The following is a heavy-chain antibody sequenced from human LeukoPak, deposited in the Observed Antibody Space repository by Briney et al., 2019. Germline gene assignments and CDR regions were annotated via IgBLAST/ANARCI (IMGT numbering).Heavy chain of an antibody. CDR3: ARANSVPTYYDILTGYYMGGGYYYYYYGMDV. D-gene: IGHD3-9*01. J-gene: IGHJ6*02. CDR1: GFTFSSYS. V-gene: IGHV3-48*02. CDR2: ISSSSDTI. Sequence: GGSLRLSCAASGFTFSSYSMNWVCQAPGKGLEWVSYISSSSDTIYYADSVKGRFTISRDNAKRSLYLQMNSLRDEDTAVYYCARANSVPTYYDILTGYYMGGGYYYYYYGMDVWGQGTTVTVSS.